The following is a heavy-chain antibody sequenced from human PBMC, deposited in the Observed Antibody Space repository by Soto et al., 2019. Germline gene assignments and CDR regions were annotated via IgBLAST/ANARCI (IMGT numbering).Heavy chain of an antibody. CDR3: ARDLVSDY. CDR1: GGSVSSSDSA. J-gene: IGHJ4*02. V-gene: IGHV4-39*02. Sequence: SETLSLTCNASGGSVSSSDSAWGWIRQPPGKGLEWIGTIDYSGSINYIPSLKSRITISIDTSKNQFSLKLSSVTAADTAVYYCARDLVSDYWGQGTLVTVSS. D-gene: IGHD3-9*01. CDR2: IDYSGSI.